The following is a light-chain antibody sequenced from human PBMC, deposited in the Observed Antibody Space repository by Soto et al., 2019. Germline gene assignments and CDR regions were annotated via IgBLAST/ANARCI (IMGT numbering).Light chain of an antibody. CDR1: QSVSSSY. CDR3: QQYNNWPRT. CDR2: GAS. V-gene: IGKV3-20*01. J-gene: IGKJ1*01. Sequence: EIALTQAPGTLSLSPGERASLSCRASQSVSSSYLAWYQQKPGQAPRLLIYGASSRATGIPDRFSGSGSGTDFTLTISSLQSEDFAVYYCQQYNNWPRTFGQGTKVDI.